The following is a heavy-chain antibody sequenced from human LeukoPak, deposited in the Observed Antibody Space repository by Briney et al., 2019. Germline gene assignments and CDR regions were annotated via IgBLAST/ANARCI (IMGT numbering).Heavy chain of an antibody. CDR2: IYTSGST. CDR3: ARDEAGTISMFDP. CDR1: GGSISSYY. D-gene: IGHD4/OR15-4a*01. J-gene: IGHJ5*02. Sequence: SETLSITCTVSGGSISSYYWSWIRQPAGKGLEWIGRIYTSGSTNYNPSLKSRVTMSVDTSKNQFSLKLSSVTAADTAVYYCARDEAGTISMFDPWDQGTLVTVSS. V-gene: IGHV4-4*07.